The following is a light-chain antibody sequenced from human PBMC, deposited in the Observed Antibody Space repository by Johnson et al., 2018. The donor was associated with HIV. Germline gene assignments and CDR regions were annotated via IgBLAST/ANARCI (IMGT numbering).Light chain of an antibody. V-gene: IGLV1-51*01. CDR1: SSNIGNND. CDR3: GAWDSGLTAGV. CDR2: DND. J-gene: IGLJ1*01. Sequence: HSVLTQPPSVSAAPGQKVTISCSGSSSNIGNNDVSWYQQLPGTAPKLLIYDNDKRPSGIPDRFSGSRSGTSATLGITGLQTGDEADYYCGAWDSGLTAGVFGTGTKVTVL.